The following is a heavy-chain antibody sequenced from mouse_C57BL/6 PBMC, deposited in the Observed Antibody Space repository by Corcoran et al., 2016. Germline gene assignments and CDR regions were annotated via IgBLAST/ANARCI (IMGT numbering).Heavy chain of an antibody. Sequence: EVQLQQSGPELVKPGASVKISCKASGYTFTDYYMNWVKQSHGKSLEWIGDINPNNGGTSYNQKFKGKATLTVDKSSSTAYMELRSLTSADSAVYYCARWGLHDSFAYWGHGTLVTVSA. D-gene: IGHD2-13*01. V-gene: IGHV1-26*01. CDR1: GYTFTDYY. CDR2: INPNNGGT. J-gene: IGHJ3*01. CDR3: ARWGLHDSFAY.